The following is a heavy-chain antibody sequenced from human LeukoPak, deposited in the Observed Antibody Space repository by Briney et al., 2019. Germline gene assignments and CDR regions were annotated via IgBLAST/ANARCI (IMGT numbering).Heavy chain of an antibody. D-gene: IGHD1-20*01. CDR2: IIPIFGTA. CDR3: ARARITGTPRYFDY. J-gene: IGHJ4*02. Sequence: ASVKVSCKASGGTFSSYAISWVRQAPGLGLEWMGGIIPIFGTANYAQKFQGRITITTDESTSTAYMELSSLRSEDTAVYYCARARITGTPRYFDYWGQGTLVTVSS. V-gene: IGHV1-69*05. CDR1: GGTFSSYA.